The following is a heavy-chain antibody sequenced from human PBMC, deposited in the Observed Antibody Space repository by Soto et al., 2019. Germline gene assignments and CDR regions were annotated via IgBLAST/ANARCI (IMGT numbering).Heavy chain of an antibody. CDR1: GFTFDDYA. CDR2: ISWNSGSI. V-gene: IGHV3-9*01. D-gene: IGHD5-18*01. Sequence: EVQLVESGGGLVQPGRSLRLSCAASGFTFDDYAMHWVRQAPGKGLEWVSRISWNSGSIGYADSVKGRFIISRDNAKNSLYQQMSSLRAEDTALYYCAKAVGSYGNFDYWGQGTLVTVSS. CDR3: AKAVGSYGNFDY. J-gene: IGHJ4*02.